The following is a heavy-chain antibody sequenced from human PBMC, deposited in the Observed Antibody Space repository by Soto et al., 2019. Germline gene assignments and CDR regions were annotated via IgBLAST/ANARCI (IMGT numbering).Heavy chain of an antibody. CDR3: ARDRIVVVPAAMKPHSYGMDG. CDR1: GGSISSSNW. D-gene: IGHD2-2*01. Sequence: SETLSLTCAVSGGSISSSNWWSWVRQPPGKGLEWIGEIYHSGSTNYNPSLKSRVTISVDKSKNQFSLKLSSVTAADTAVYYCARDRIVVVPAAMKPHSYGMDGWGQGTTVTVAS. CDR2: IYHSGST. J-gene: IGHJ6*02. V-gene: IGHV4-4*02.